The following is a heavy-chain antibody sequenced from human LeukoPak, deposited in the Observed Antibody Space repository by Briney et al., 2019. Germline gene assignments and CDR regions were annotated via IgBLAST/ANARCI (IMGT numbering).Heavy chain of an antibody. CDR2: INPSGGST. V-gene: IGHV1-46*01. D-gene: IGHD2-21*01. CDR1: GYTFTSYY. J-gene: IGHJ4*02. CDR3: GVNGLWWSIDY. Sequence: ASVKVSCKASGYTFTSYYMHWVRQAPGQGLEWMGIINPSGGSTSYAQKFQGRVTMTRDTSTSTVYMELRSLRSDDTAVYYYGVNGLWWSIDYWGQGTLVTVSS.